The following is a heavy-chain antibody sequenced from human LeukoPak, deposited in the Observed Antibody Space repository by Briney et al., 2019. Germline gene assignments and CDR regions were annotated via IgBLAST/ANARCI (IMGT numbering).Heavy chain of an antibody. CDR1: GFTFSSYA. J-gene: IGHJ4*02. V-gene: IGHV3-23*01. CDR3: ANLQVIAAAVVTGY. D-gene: IGHD6-13*01. CDR2: IGGSGGST. Sequence: GGSLRLSCAASGFTFSSYAMSWVRQAPGKGLEWVSAIGGSGGSTYYADSVKGRITISRDNSKNTLYLQMNSLRAEDTAVYYCANLQVIAAAVVTGYWGQGTLVTVSS.